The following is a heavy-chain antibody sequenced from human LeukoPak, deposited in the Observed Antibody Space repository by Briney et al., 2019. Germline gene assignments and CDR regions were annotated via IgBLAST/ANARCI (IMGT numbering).Heavy chain of an antibody. CDR1: GFILRSYG. J-gene: IGHJ3*02. Sequence: GGSLRLSCAASGFILRSYGMHWVRQAPGKGLEGVAFIRYDGSNTYYADSVKGRFTISRDNSKNTLYLQMNSLRAEDTAVYYCAKDRSGSGKGLTYAFDIWGQGTMVTVSS. V-gene: IGHV3-30*02. D-gene: IGHD3-10*01. CDR3: AKDRSGSGKGLTYAFDI. CDR2: IRYDGSNT.